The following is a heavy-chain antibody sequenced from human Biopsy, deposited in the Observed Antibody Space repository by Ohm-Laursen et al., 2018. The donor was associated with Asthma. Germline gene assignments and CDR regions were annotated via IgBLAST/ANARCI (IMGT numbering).Heavy chain of an antibody. D-gene: IGHD1-20*01. Sequence: SLRLSCSASGFAVSRDHMFWVRQAPGKGLEWVSVIYSGGTSHTADSVRGRFTISRDFSKNTLHLQMHSLRVEDTAVYYCARGDRSNWSHYYFDYWGQGTLVTVSS. CDR2: IYSGGTS. V-gene: IGHV3-53*01. J-gene: IGHJ4*02. CDR3: ARGDRSNWSHYYFDY. CDR1: GFAVSRDH.